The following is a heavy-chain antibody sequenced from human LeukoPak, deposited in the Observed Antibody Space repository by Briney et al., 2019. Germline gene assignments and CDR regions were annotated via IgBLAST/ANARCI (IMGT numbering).Heavy chain of an antibody. Sequence: GGSLRLSCAASGFTFSNFWMTWVRQAPGKGLEWLAFIWYDEITKDYADSVKGRFTISRDNSKNTLYVQMNSLRADDTAVYYCAKNNDYGGSYWYFDLWGRGTLVTVSS. CDR2: IWYDEITK. V-gene: IGHV3-30*02. J-gene: IGHJ2*01. D-gene: IGHD4-23*01. CDR3: AKNNDYGGSYWYFDL. CDR1: GFTFSNFW.